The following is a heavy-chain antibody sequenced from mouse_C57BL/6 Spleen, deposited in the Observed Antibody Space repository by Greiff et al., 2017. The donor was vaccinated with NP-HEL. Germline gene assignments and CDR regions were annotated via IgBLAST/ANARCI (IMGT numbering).Heavy chain of an antibody. CDR1: GFTFSDYG. V-gene: IGHV5-17*01. J-gene: IGHJ3*01. Sequence: DVKLVESGGGLVKPGGSLKLSCAASGFTFSDYGMHWVRQAPEKGLEWVAYISSGSSTIYYAGTVKGRFTLSRDNAKNTLFLQMTSLRSEDTAMYYCASGPSLGCAYWGQGTLVTVSA. CDR3: ASGPSLGCAY. D-gene: IGHD6-2*01. CDR2: ISSGSSTI.